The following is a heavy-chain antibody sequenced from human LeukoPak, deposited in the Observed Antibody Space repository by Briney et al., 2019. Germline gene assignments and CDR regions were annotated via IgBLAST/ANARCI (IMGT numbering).Heavy chain of an antibody. Sequence: ASVTVSCKASGYTFTNYDINWVRQATGQGLEWMGWMNPNSGNTGYAKKFQGRVTMTRITSISTAYMELSSLGSEDTAVYYCARGETWFGELSYDYWGQGTLVTVSS. D-gene: IGHD3-10*01. CDR2: MNPNSGNT. CDR3: ARGETWFGELSYDY. V-gene: IGHV1-8*01. J-gene: IGHJ4*02. CDR1: GYTFTNYD.